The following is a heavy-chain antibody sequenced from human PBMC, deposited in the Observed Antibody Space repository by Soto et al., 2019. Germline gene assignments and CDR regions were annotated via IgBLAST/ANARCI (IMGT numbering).Heavy chain of an antibody. CDR2: ISGGGGNT. D-gene: IGHD6-19*01. V-gene: IGHV3-23*01. J-gene: IGHJ5*02. Sequence: PGGSLRLSCAASGFTFSSYAMSWVRQTPGKGLEWVSGISGGGGNTYYADSVTGRFTISRDNSRNTLYLQMNSLRAADTAIYYCAKDRVAGGRFSGIAVAGIPSWGQGTLVTVSS. CDR3: AKDRVAGGRFSGIAVAGIPS. CDR1: GFTFSSYA.